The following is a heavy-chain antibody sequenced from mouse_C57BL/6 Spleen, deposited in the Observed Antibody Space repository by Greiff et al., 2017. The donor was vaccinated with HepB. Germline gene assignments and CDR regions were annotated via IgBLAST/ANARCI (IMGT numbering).Heavy chain of an antibody. Sequence: EVQGVESGGDLVKPGGSLKLSCAASGFTLSSYGMSWVRQTPDKRLEWVATISSGGRYTSYPDRVKGRITISRDNANNTLYLLMSSLKSEDTAVYYCGRHRTRTGYFDFWGTGTTVTVSS. CDR3: GRHRTRTGYFDF. V-gene: IGHV5-6*01. CDR2: ISSGGRYT. J-gene: IGHJ1*03. D-gene: IGHD2-13*01. CDR1: GFTLSSYG.